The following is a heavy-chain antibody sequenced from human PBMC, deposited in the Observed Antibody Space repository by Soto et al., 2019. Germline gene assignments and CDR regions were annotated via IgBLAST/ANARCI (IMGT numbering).Heavy chain of an antibody. J-gene: IGHJ4*02. CDR2: IYWDDDK. D-gene: IGHD6-19*01. Sequence: QITLKESGPTLVKPTQTLTLTCTFSGFSLSTSGVGVGWIRQPPGKALEWLALIYWDDDKRYSPSLKSRLTITKDTSKNQVVLTMTNMDPVDTATYYCAHSRGWYAVSPLHPPLPYYFDYWGQGTLVTVSS. CDR3: AHSRGWYAVSPLHPPLPYYFDY. CDR1: GFSLSTSGVG. V-gene: IGHV2-5*02.